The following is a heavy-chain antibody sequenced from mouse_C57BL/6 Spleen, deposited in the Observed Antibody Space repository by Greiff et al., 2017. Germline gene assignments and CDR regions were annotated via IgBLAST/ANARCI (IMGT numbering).Heavy chain of an antibody. CDR2: IYPGDGDT. D-gene: IGHD2-5*01. V-gene: IGHV1-82*01. CDR3: ARSRYSKVYAMDY. CDR1: GYAFSSSW. Sequence: QVHVKQSGPELVKPGASVKISCKASGYAFSSSWMNWVKQRPGKGLEWIGRIYPGDGDTNYNGKFKGKATLTADKSSRTAYMQLSSLTSEDSAVYFSARSRYSKVYAMDYWGQGTSVTVSS. J-gene: IGHJ4*01.